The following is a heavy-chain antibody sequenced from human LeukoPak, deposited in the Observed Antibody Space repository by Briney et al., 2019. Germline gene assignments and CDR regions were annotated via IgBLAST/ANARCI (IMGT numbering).Heavy chain of an antibody. V-gene: IGHV3-23*01. J-gene: IGHJ4*02. Sequence: GGSLRLSCAASGFTFSSYSMNWVRQAPGKGLEWVSHITASGTAMFYADSVKGRFTISRDSSTNTLYLQMNSLRAEDTAVYYCAKSRSPFTNLNYFDYWGQGTLVTVSS. CDR1: GFTFSSYS. D-gene: IGHD1-1*01. CDR3: AKSRSPFTNLNYFDY. CDR2: ITASGTAM.